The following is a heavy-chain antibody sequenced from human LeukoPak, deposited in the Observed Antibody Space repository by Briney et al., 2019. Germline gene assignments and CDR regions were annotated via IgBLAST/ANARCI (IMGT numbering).Heavy chain of an antibody. CDR3: AKGERGYSYGCLDY. Sequence: GGSLRLSCAASGFTFSSYAMHWVRQAPGKGLEWVAVISYDGSNKYYADSVKGRFTISRDNSKNTLYLQMNSLRAEDTAVYYCAKGERGYSYGCLDYWGQGTLVTVSS. D-gene: IGHD5-18*01. J-gene: IGHJ4*02. CDR2: ISYDGSNK. V-gene: IGHV3-30*04. CDR1: GFTFSSYA.